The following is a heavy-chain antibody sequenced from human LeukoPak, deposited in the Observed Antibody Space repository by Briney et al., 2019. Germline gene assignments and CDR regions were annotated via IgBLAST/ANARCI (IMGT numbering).Heavy chain of an antibody. CDR1: GGSISSYY. V-gene: IGHV4-59*08. CDR3: TRREGAEGSGYHYFDY. D-gene: IGHD3-22*01. CDR2: IYYSGST. J-gene: IGHJ4*02. Sequence: PSETLSLTCTVSGGSISSYYWSWIRQPPGKGLEWIGYIYYSGSTNYNPSLKSRVTISVDTSKNQFSLKLSSVTAADTAVYYCTRREGAEGSGYHYFDYWGQGTLVTVSS.